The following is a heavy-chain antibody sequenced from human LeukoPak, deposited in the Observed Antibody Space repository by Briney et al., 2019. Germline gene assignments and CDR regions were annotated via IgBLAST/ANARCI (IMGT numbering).Heavy chain of an antibody. V-gene: IGHV4-34*01. CDR3: ARGQEDIVVVVAAHNSYYFDY. CDR1: GGSFSGYY. Sequence: SETLSLTCAVYGGSFSGYYWSWIRQPPGKGLEWIGEINHSGSTIYNPSLKSRVTISVDTSKNQFSLKLSSVTAADTAVYYCARGQEDIVVVVAAHNSYYFDYWGQGTLVTVS. D-gene: IGHD2-15*01. J-gene: IGHJ4*02. CDR2: INHSGST.